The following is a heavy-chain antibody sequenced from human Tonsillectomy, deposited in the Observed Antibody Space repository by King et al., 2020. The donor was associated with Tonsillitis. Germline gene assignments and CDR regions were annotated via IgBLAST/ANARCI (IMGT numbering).Heavy chain of an antibody. D-gene: IGHD5-18*01. J-gene: IGHJ4*02. CDR2: IYHSGST. Sequence: QLQESGPGLVKPSETLSLTCTVSGYSISSGYYWGWIRQPPGKGLEWIGSIYHSGSTYYNPSLKSRVTISVDTSKNQFSLKLSSVTAADTAVYYCARDGGILVFRYSYGYWQQLEFDYWGQGTLVTVSS. CDR3: ARDGGILVFRYSYGYWQQLEFDY. CDR1: GYSISSGYY. V-gene: IGHV4-38-2*02.